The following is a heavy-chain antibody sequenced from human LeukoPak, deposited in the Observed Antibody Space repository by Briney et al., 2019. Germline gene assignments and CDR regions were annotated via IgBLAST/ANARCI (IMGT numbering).Heavy chain of an antibody. V-gene: IGHV3-23*01. J-gene: IGHJ3*02. Sequence: GGSLRLSCAASGFTFSSYAMSWVRQAPGKGLEWVSAISGSGGSTYYADSVKGRFTISRDNSKNTLYLQMNSLRAKDTAVYYCAKPTTVTTVLDAFDIWGQGTMVTVSS. CDR1: GFTFSSYA. CDR2: ISGSGGST. D-gene: IGHD4-17*01. CDR3: AKPTTVTTVLDAFDI.